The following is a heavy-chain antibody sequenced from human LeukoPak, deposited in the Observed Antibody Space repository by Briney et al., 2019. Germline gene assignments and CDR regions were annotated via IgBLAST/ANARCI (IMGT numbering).Heavy chain of an antibody. Sequence: SETLSLTCTVSDDSIKSYFWTWIRQSPGKGLEWIGYIYYSGSTNYNPSLKSRVTISVDTSKNQFSLKLSSVTAADTAVYYCARLPPYYYDSSGYPRYYFDYWGQGTLVTVSS. D-gene: IGHD3-22*01. CDR3: ARLPPYYYDSSGYPRYYFDY. CDR1: DDSIKSYF. J-gene: IGHJ4*02. CDR2: IYYSGST. V-gene: IGHV4-59*08.